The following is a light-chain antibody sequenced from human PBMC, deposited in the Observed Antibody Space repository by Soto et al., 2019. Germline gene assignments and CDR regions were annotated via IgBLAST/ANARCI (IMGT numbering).Light chain of an antibody. V-gene: IGKV3-15*01. CDR1: QSVGSN. CDR2: DAS. J-gene: IGKJ1*01. Sequence: EIVMTQSPDILSVSPGETATVSCRASQSVGSNLAWYQQKPGQAPRLLISDASTRAAGLPARFSGSGSWTEFTLTISTLQSEDFAVYYCQQSNNWPKTFGQGTKVEIK. CDR3: QQSNNWPKT.